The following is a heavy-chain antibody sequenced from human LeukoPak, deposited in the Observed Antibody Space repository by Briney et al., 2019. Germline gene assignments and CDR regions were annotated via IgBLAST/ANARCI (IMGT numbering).Heavy chain of an antibody. CDR1: GYTFTGYY. J-gene: IGHJ4*02. Sequence: ASVKVSCKASGYTFTGYYIHWVRQAPGQGLEWMGWFNPNSGGTNSAQKFQGRVTMTRDTSISTAYMELSSLRSDDTAVYYCARSVDTATFDCWGQGTLVTVSS. CDR2: FNPNSGGT. CDR3: ARSVDTATFDC. D-gene: IGHD5-18*01. V-gene: IGHV1-2*02.